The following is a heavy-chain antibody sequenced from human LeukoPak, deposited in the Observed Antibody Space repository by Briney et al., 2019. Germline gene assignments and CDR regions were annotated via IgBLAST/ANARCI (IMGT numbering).Heavy chain of an antibody. CDR1: GGSFSGYY. CDR2: INHSGST. V-gene: IGHV4-34*01. Sequence: SQTRSLTCAAYGGSFSGYYCSWIRHLPAIGPDSIGEINHSGSTNYNPSPKSRVTISVDTSKNQFSLKLSSVTAADTAVYYCARNGGIAAAWLYYYGMDVWGQGTTVTVSS. CDR3: ARNGGIAAAWLYYYGMDV. D-gene: IGHD6-13*01. J-gene: IGHJ6*02.